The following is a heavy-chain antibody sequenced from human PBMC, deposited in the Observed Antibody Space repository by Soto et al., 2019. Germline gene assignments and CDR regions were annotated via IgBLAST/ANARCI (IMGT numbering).Heavy chain of an antibody. J-gene: IGHJ5*01. CDR1: GGSVRAPDW. Sequence: SETLYLTCTLSGGSVRAPDWWNWVRQSPYKGLEWIAEVHISGHSNYNPSLRSRVSVSIDSSKNQFYLNLNSVTAADTAIYYCARVRQGCSANNCYFDPWGQGTQVTVSS. CDR3: ARVRQGCSANNCYFDP. V-gene: IGHV4-4*02. CDR2: VHISGHS. D-gene: IGHD1-1*01.